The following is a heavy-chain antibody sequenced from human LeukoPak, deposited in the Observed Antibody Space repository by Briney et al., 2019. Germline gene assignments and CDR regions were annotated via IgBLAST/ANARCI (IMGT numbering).Heavy chain of an antibody. Sequence: SETLSLTCTVSGGSISGYYWTWIRQSPGKGLEWIGEIIHSGRANYSPSLKSRLTLSVDPSMNHFSLRLSSVTAADTAVYYCARGTVLTGYASFDYWGQGALVTVSS. V-gene: IGHV4-34*01. D-gene: IGHD3-16*01. CDR1: GGSISGYY. CDR3: ARGTVLTGYASFDY. CDR2: IIHSGRA. J-gene: IGHJ4*02.